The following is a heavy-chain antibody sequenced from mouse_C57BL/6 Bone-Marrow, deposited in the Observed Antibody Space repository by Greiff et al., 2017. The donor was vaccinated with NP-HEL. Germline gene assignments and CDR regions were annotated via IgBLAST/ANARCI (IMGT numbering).Heavy chain of an antibody. D-gene: IGHD1-1*01. J-gene: IGHJ4*01. CDR1: GFTFSSYT. V-gene: IGHV5-9*01. CDR3: ARRLFTTVYAMDY. CDR2: ISGGGGNT. Sequence: EVKLQESGGGLVKPGGSLKLSCAASGFTFSSYTMSWVRQTPEKRLEWVATISGGGGNTYYPDSVKGRFTISRDNAKNTLYLQMSSLRSEDTALYYCARRLFTTVYAMDYWGQGTSVTVSS.